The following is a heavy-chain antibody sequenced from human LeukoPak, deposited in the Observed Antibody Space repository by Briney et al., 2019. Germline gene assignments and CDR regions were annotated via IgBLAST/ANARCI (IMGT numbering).Heavy chain of an antibody. CDR2: IIPILGAA. V-gene: IGHV1-69*01. CDR1: GGTFSSYA. J-gene: IGHJ6*03. D-gene: IGHD6-6*01. CDR3: ARSHSSSSGNLYYYYMDV. Sequence: SVKVSRKASGGTFSSYAISWVRQAPGQGLEWMGGIIPILGAANYAQKFQGRVTITADESTSTAYMELSSLRSEDTAVYYCARSHSSSSGNLYYYYMDVWGKGTTVTVSS.